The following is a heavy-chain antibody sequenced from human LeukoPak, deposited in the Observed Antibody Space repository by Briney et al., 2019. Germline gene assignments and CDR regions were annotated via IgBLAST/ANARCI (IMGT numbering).Heavy chain of an antibody. D-gene: IGHD1-26*01. V-gene: IGHV4-4*07. CDR1: GVSISSYY. J-gene: IGHJ6*03. CDR2: IYTSGST. Sequence: SETLSLTCTVSGVSISSYYWRWIRQPAGKGLEWIGRIYTSGSTNYNPSLKSRVTMSVDTSKNQFSLKLSSVTAADTAVYYCARGETHYYYMDVWGKGTTVTVSS. CDR3: ARGETHYYYMDV.